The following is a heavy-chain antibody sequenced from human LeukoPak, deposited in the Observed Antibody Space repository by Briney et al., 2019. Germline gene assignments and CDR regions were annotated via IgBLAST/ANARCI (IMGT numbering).Heavy chain of an antibody. V-gene: IGHV3-21*01. Sequence: GESLRLSCAASGCTFSSYSMNWVRQPPGKGLEWVSSISSSSSYIYYADSVKGRSTISRDNAKNSLYLQMNSLRAEDTAVYYCARDLNCSGGSCYSAWFDPWGQGTLVTVSS. CDR1: GCTFSSYS. J-gene: IGHJ5*02. D-gene: IGHD2-15*01. CDR3: ARDLNCSGGSCYSAWFDP. CDR2: ISSSSSYI.